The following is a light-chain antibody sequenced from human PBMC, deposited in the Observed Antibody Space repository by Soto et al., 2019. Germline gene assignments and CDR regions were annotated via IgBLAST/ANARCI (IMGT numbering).Light chain of an antibody. CDR2: HAS. Sequence: ENVFTQSPGTLSLSPGERATLSCRASQSISSSYLAWYQQKPGQTPRLLIYHASNRATGIPDRFSGSGSGTDFTLTISRLEPEDFAVYYCQQYGDSLLTFGGGTKVEIK. CDR1: QSISSSY. J-gene: IGKJ4*01. V-gene: IGKV3-20*01. CDR3: QQYGDSLLT.